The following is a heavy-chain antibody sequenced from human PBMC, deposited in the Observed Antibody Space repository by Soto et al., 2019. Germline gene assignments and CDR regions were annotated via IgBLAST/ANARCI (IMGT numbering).Heavy chain of an antibody. J-gene: IGHJ3*02. CDR2: IPGSADST. CDR1: GFIFSSLA. CDR3: AKKLPEAGSHFAFDI. Sequence: GGSLRFSCAASGFIFSSLAMSWVRQAPGKGLEWVSAIPGSADSTYYADSVKGRFTISRDNSKNTLYLQMNSLRAEDTAVYYCAKKLPEAGSHFAFDIWGHGTMVTVSS. V-gene: IGHV3-23*01. D-gene: IGHD2-2*01.